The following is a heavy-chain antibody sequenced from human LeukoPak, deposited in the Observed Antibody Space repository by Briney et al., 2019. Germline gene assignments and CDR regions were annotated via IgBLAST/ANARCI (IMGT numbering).Heavy chain of an antibody. Sequence: PSQTLSLTCTVSGGSISSGGYFWSWIRQPPGKGLEWIGYIYHSGSTYYNPSLKSRVTISVDRSKNQFSLKLSSVTAADTAVYYCASSPAPDFWSGPHFDYWGQGTLVTVSS. D-gene: IGHD3-3*01. V-gene: IGHV4-30-2*01. CDR3: ASSPAPDFWSGPHFDY. J-gene: IGHJ4*02. CDR2: IYHSGST. CDR1: GGSISSGGYF.